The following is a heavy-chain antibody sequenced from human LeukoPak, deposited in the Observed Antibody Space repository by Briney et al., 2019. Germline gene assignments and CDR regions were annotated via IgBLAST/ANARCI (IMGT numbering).Heavy chain of an antibody. V-gene: IGHV3-73*01. CDR1: GFIFSVCA. CDR2: IDTRGKGSAT. D-gene: IGHD1-26*01. CDR3: TRDGGSGSHLDY. J-gene: IGHJ4*02. Sequence: PGGSLRLSCEGSGFIFSVCAIHWVRQASGKGLEWVGRIDTRGKGSATAYAASVRGRFTLSRDDSKSTAYLQMSSLKTEDTAAYFCTRDGGSGSHLDYWGQGVLVTVSS.